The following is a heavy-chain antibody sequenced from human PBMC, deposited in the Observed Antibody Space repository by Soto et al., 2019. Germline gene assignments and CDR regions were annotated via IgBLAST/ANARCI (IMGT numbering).Heavy chain of an antibody. CDR3: ARDLRTLYGMDV. V-gene: IGHV3-53*01. J-gene: IGHJ6*02. Sequence: EVQLVESGGGLIQPGGSLRLSCAASGFTVSSNYMSWVRQAPGKGLEWVSVIYSGDTTYYADSVKGRFTISRNHYKNTLYLQMNSLRAEDTAVYYCARDLRTLYGMDVWGQGTKVTVSS. CDR2: IYSGDTT. CDR1: GFTVSSNY.